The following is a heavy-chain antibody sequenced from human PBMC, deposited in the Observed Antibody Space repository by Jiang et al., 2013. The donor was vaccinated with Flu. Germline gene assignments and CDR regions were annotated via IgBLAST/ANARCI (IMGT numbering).Heavy chain of an antibody. CDR3: ARFNSGGFDP. CDR1: GDSIGYDY. D-gene: IGHD6-25*01. V-gene: IGHV4-59*08. Sequence: VQLVESGPGLVKPSETLSLTCTISGDSIGYDYWSWIRQSPRKGLEWIGYVYYSGTTNYNPSLKSRVTISVDTSKNQFSLRLSSVTAADTAVYYCARFNSGGFDPWGQGTPVTVSS. CDR2: VYYSGTT. J-gene: IGHJ5*02.